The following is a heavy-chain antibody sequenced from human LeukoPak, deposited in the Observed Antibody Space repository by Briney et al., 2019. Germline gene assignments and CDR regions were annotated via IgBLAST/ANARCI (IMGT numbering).Heavy chain of an antibody. Sequence: GGSLRLSCAASGFTVSSNYMSWVRQAPGKGLEWVSVIYPGGSTYYADSVKGRYIISRDNSKNTLYLQMNSLRAEDTAIYFCARDTGIVGAFDYWGQGTLVTVSS. CDR3: ARDTGIVGAFDY. J-gene: IGHJ4*02. CDR2: IYPGGST. CDR1: GFTVSSNY. D-gene: IGHD1-26*01. V-gene: IGHV3-53*01.